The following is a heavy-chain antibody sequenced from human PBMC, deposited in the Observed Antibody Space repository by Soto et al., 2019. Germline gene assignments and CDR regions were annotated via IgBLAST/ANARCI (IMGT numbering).Heavy chain of an antibody. J-gene: IGHJ4*02. CDR3: ATVYCSGGSCYSIDY. CDR1: GYTFTGYY. V-gene: IGHV1-46*03. CDR2: INPSNST. D-gene: IGHD2-15*01. Sequence: GASVKVSCKASGYTFTGYYMHWVRQAPGQGLEWMGIINPSNSTTYAQKFQGRVTMTRDTSTSTVYMELSSLRSEDTAVYYCATVYCSGGSCYSIDYWGQGTLVTVSS.